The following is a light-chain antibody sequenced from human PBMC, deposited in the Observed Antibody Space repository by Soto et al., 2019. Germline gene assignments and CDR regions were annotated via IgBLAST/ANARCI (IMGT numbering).Light chain of an antibody. Sequence: QSALTQPPSASGSPGQSVTISCTGTSSDVGGYKYVSWYQQHPGKAPKVVIYEVSKRPSGVPDRFSGSKSGNTASLTVSGLQAEDEADYYCSSHTLSRALQVFGTGTKLTVL. CDR3: SSHTLSRALQV. J-gene: IGLJ1*01. V-gene: IGLV2-8*01. CDR2: EVS. CDR1: SSDVGGYKY.